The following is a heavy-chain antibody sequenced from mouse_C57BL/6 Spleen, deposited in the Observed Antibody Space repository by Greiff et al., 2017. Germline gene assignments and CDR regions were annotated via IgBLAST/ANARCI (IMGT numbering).Heavy chain of an antibody. CDR3: TRNPADCGSNRGYFDV. D-gene: IGHD1-1*01. V-gene: IGHV5-9-1*02. CDR2: ISSGGDYI. Sequence: EVKLVESGEGLVKPGGSLKLSCAASGFTFSSYAMSWVRQTPEKRLEWVAYISSGGDYIYYADTVKGRFTISRDNARNTLYLQMSSLKSEDTDMYYGTRNPADCGSNRGYFDVWGTGTTLTVSS. J-gene: IGHJ1*03. CDR1: GFTFSSYA.